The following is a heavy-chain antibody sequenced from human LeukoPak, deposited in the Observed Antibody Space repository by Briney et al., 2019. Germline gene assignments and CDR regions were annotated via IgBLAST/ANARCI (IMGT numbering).Heavy chain of an antibody. Sequence: GGSLRLSCAASGFTFSDYYMSWIRQAPGKGLEWVSYISSSGSTIYYADSVKGRFTISRDNAKNTLYLQMNSLRAEDTAVYYCARERWELLKSQDAFDIWGQGTMVTVSS. D-gene: IGHD1-26*01. J-gene: IGHJ3*02. CDR2: ISSSGSTI. CDR1: GFTFSDYY. CDR3: ARERWELLKSQDAFDI. V-gene: IGHV3-11*04.